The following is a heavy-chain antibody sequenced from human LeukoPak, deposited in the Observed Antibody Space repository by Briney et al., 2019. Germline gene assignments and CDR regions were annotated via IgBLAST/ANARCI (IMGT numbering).Heavy chain of an antibody. CDR1: GYTFTRQY. D-gene: IGHD6-13*01. CDR2: INPNGGGT. J-gene: IGHJ5*02. Sequence: GASVKVSFKASGYTFTRQYMHWVRQAPGQGLEWIGWINPNGGGTNYAQKFQGRVTMASDTSISTAYMELSSLRSDDTAVYYCARGSGRQQLWFDPWGQGTLVTVSS. CDR3: ARGSGRQQLWFDP. V-gene: IGHV1-2*02.